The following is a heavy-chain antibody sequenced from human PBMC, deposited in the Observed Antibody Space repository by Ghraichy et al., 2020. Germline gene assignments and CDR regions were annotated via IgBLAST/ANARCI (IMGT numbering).Heavy chain of an antibody. Sequence: GGSLRLSCAASGFTFNNAWLSWVRQSPGKGLEWVGRIRSKADGGTIEDAAHVKGRFSISRDDSKNTLYLQMNSLKTEDTAVYYCTTEGADWGQGTLVTVTS. D-gene: IGHD4/OR15-4a*01. CDR2: IRSKADGGTI. V-gene: IGHV3-15*01. J-gene: IGHJ4*02. CDR3: TTEGAD. CDR1: GFTFNNAW.